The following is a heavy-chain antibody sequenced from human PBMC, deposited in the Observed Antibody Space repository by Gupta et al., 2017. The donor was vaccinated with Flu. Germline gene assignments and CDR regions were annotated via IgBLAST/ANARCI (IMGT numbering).Heavy chain of an antibody. V-gene: IGHV4-34*01. CDR3: ARGPSLTYYYDSSGYYYVGAFDI. J-gene: IGHJ3*02. D-gene: IGHD3-22*01. CDR2: INHSGST. CDR1: GGSFSGYY. Sequence: QVQLQQWGAGLLKPSETLSLTCAVYGGSFSGYYWSWIRQPPGKGLEWIGEINHSGSTNYNPSLKSRVTISVDTSKNQFSLKLSSVTAADTAVYYCARGPSLTYYYDSSGYYYVGAFDIWGQGTMVTVSS.